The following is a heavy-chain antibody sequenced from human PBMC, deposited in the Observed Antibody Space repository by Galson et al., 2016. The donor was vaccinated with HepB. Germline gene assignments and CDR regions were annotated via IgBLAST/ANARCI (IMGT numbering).Heavy chain of an antibody. V-gene: IGHV3-23*01. CDR3: ATHDLPRYYFDY. J-gene: IGHJ4*01. CDR1: GFTFDTYA. Sequence: LRLSCAASGFTFDTYAMSWVRQAPGMGLEWVSAISASGGSTYYADSVKGRFTISRDNSRNTLYLQMNSLRAEDTAVYYCATHDLPRYYFDYWGHGTLVTVSS. CDR2: ISASGGST. D-gene: IGHD2-21*02.